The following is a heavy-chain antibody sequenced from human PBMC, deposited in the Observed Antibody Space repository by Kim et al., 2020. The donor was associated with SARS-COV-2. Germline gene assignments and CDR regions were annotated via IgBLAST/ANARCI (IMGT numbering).Heavy chain of an antibody. D-gene: IGHD2-15*01. CDR3: IGGAAGDY. J-gene: IGHJ4*02. V-gene: IGHV3-7*01. Sequence: GGSLRLSRAASGFTFSSYWMTWVRQGLGKGLEWVGNIKQAGSEKYYMDSVKGRFTISRDHAKNSLYLQINSLRAEDTAVYYCIGGAAGDYWGQGTLVTVS. CDR1: GFTFSSYW. CDR2: IKQAGSEK.